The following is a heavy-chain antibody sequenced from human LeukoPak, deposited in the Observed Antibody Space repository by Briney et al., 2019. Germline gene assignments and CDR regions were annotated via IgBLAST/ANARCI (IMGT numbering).Heavy chain of an antibody. D-gene: IGHD2-2*01. V-gene: IGHV4-39*01. CDR2: INYSGST. Sequence: SETLSLTCTVSGGSISSSSYYWGWIRQPPGKGLEWIGSINYSGSTYHNPSLESRVTISVDTSKNQFSLKVSSVTAADTAAYYCARHAEAGTTSCPLDYWGQGTLVTVSS. CDR3: ARHAEAGTTSCPLDY. J-gene: IGHJ4*02. CDR1: GGSISSSSYY.